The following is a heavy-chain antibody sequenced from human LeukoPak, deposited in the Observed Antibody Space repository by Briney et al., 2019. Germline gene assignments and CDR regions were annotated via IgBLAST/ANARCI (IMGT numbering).Heavy chain of an antibody. V-gene: IGHV3-48*01. CDR2: ISGRSSTI. CDR3: ARERLTCGSYLIIY. J-gene: IGHJ4*02. CDR1: AFTFSNDC. D-gene: IGHD1-26*01. Sequence: PGGSLRLSCAASAFTFSNDCMNWVRQAPGKGLEWISYISGRSSTIYYADSVRGRFTISRDNAKNSMYLQMNSLRAEDTAVYYCARERLTCGSYLIIYWGQGTLVTVSS.